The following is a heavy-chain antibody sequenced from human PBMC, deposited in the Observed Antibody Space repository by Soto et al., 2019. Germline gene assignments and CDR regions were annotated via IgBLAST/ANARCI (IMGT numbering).Heavy chain of an antibody. CDR1: GFTFSSYW. CDR2: IKQDGSEK. Sequence: GGSLRLSCAASGFTFSSYWMSWVRQAPGKGLEWVANIKQDGSEKYYVDSVKGRFTISRDNAKNSLYLQMNSLRAEDTAVYYCARDGPYGCWSGYMDVWGKGTTGTVSS. D-gene: IGHD3-3*01. CDR3: ARDGPYGCWSGYMDV. J-gene: IGHJ6*03. V-gene: IGHV3-7*01.